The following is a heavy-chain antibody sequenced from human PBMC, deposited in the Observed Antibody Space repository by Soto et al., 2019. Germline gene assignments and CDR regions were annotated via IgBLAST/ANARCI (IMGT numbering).Heavy chain of an antibody. CDR3: ARLGGITMVGGVLTTFDI. V-gene: IGHV4-59*08. Sequence: SSETLSLTCSVSGGSVSSYFWSWVRQPPGKGLEWIAYIYYSGSTNYNPFLKSRVTISVDASKNQFSLRLRSVTAADTAVYYCARLGGITMVGGVLTTFDIWGQGTMVTVS. D-gene: IGHD3-10*01. CDR2: IYYSGST. J-gene: IGHJ3*02. CDR1: GGSVSSYF.